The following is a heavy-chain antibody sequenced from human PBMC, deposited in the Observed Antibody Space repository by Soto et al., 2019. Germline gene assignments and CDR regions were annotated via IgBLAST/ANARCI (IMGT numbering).Heavy chain of an antibody. Sequence: QVQLQESGPGLVKPSETLSLTCTVSGGSISSYYWSWIRQPPGKGLEWIGDIKYSGSSRYNPSLKSRVSISVDTSKSQFSLKLTSVTNADTAVYYCARSGWFGESGYFDYWGQGTLVTASS. J-gene: IGHJ4*02. V-gene: IGHV4-59*01. CDR1: GGSISSYY. CDR3: ARSGWFGESGYFDY. CDR2: IKYSGSS. D-gene: IGHD3-10*01.